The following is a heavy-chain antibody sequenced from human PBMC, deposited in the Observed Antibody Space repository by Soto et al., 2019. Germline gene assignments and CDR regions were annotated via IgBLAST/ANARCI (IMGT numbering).Heavy chain of an antibody. CDR3: ARRQSSSWYGL. D-gene: IGHD6-13*01. J-gene: IGHJ4*02. CDR2: IYYSGST. Sequence: SXTLSLTCTVSGGSISSYYWSWIRQPPGKGLEWIGYIYYSGSTNYNPSLKSRVTISVDTSKNQFSLKLSSVTAADTAVYYCARRQSSSWYGLWGQGTLVTVSS. V-gene: IGHV4-59*08. CDR1: GGSISSYY.